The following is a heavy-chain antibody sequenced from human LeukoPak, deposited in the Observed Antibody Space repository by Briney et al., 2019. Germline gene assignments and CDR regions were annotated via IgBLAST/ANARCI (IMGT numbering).Heavy chain of an antibody. CDR3: ARASSMVRGVIRYYYYYMDV. D-gene: IGHD3-10*01. CDR1: GGSFSGYY. CDR2: IYYSGST. Sequence: SETLSLTCAVYGGSFSGYYWGWIRQPPGKGLEWIGSIYYSGSTYYNPSLKSRVTISVDTSKNQFSLKLSSVTAADTAVYYCARASSMVRGVIRYYYYYMDVWGKGTTVTVSS. V-gene: IGHV4-34*01. J-gene: IGHJ6*03.